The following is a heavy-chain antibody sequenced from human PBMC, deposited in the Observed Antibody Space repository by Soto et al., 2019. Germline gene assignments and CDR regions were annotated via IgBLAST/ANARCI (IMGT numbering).Heavy chain of an antibody. V-gene: IGHV1-24*01. CDR3: ATARKVRGYCSGGSCYPPYYFDY. Sequence: VSCKVSGYTLTELSMHWVRQAPGKGLEWMGGFDPEDGETIYAQKFQGRVTMTEDTSTDTAYMELSSLRSEDTAVYYCATARKVRGYCSGGSCYPPYYFDYWGQGTLVTVSS. CDR2: FDPEDGET. J-gene: IGHJ4*02. CDR1: GYTLTELS. D-gene: IGHD2-15*01.